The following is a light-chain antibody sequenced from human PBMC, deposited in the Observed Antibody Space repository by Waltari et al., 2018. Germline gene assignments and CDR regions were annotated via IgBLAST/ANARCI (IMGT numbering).Light chain of an antibody. J-gene: IGKJ2*01. V-gene: IGKV4-1*01. CDR3: QQYYTSPPYT. CDR1: QSVLYSSNNKNY. Sequence: DIVMTQSPDSLAVSLGERATINCKSSQSVLYSSNNKNYLAWYQQKPGQPPKLLFYWASTRESGVPDRFSGSGPGTDFTLTISSLQAEDVAVYYCQQYYTSPPYTFGQGTKLEIK. CDR2: WAS.